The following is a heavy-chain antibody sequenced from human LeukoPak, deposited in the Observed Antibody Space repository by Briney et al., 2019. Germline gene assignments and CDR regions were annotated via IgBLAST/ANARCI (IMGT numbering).Heavy chain of an antibody. V-gene: IGHV4-34*01. J-gene: IGHJ3*02. CDR1: GGSFSGYY. CDR2: INHSGST. Sequence: SSETLSLTCAVYGGSFSGYYWSWIRQPPGKGLEWIGEINHSGSTNYNPSLKSRVTISVDTSKNQFSLKLSSVTAADTAVYYCARGYCSSTSCYTVHRGAFDIWGQGTMVTVSS. CDR3: ARGYCSSTSCYTVHRGAFDI. D-gene: IGHD2-2*02.